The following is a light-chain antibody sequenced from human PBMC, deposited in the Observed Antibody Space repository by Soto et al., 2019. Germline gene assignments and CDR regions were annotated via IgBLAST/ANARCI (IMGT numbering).Light chain of an antibody. Sequence: EIVLTQSPGTLSLSPGERATLSCRASQSVTSSYLAWYQHKPGQAPRLLIQGTSIRATGIPDRFSGRGSGTDFTLTISRLEPEDFAVYYCQQYGSSLFTFGPGTKVDIK. CDR3: QQYGSSLFT. CDR2: GTS. CDR1: QSVTSSY. V-gene: IGKV3-20*01. J-gene: IGKJ3*01.